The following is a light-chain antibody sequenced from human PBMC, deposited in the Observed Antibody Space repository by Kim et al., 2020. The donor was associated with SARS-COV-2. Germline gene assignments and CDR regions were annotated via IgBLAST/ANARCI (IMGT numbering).Light chain of an antibody. J-gene: IGLJ3*02. CDR2: YDS. V-gene: IGLV3-21*04. CDR3: QVWDTSSDHWV. CDR1: NIGSKN. Sequence: PGGPARITFGGNNIGSKNVRWYQQKPGQAPVLVISYDSDRPSGIPERFSGSNSGDTATLTISSVEAGDEADYYCQVWDTSSDHWVFGGGTQLTVL.